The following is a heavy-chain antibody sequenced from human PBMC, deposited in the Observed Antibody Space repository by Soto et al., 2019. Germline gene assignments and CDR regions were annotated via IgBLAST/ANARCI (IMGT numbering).Heavy chain of an antibody. D-gene: IGHD2-15*01. J-gene: IGHJ4*02. CDR3: ARVRYCSGGSCLYYFDY. CDR1: GGSISSYY. V-gene: IGHV4-59*08. Sequence: SETLSLTCTVSGGSISSYYWSWIRQPPGKGLEWIGYIYYSGSTNYNPSLKSRVTISVDTSKNQFSLKLSSVTAADTAVYYCARVRYCSGGSCLYYFDYWGQGTLVTVSS. CDR2: IYYSGST.